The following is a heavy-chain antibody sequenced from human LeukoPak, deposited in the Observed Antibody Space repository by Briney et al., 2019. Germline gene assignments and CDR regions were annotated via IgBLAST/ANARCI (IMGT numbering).Heavy chain of an antibody. CDR2: IWYDGSNK. CDR1: GGTFSSYG. J-gene: IGHJ6*02. V-gene: IGHV3-33*01. D-gene: IGHD5-18*01. Sequence: SCKASGGTFSSYGMHWVRQAPGKGLGWVAVIWYDGSNKYYADSVKGRFTISRDNSKNTLYLQMNSLRAEDTAVYYCARRRGYGSLLDGMDVWGQGTTVTVSS. CDR3: ARRRGYGSLLDGMDV.